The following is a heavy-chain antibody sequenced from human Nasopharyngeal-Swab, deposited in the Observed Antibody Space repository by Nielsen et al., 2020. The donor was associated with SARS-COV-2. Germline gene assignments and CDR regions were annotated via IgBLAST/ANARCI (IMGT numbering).Heavy chain of an antibody. J-gene: IGHJ6*02. Sequence: SVKVSCKASGGTFSSYAISWVRQAPGQGLEWMGGIIPIFGTANYAQKFQGRVTITADKSTSTAYMELSSLRSEDPAVYYCARDRAYCSSTSCYQSGGTYYYYYYGMDVWGQGTTVTVSS. V-gene: IGHV1-69*06. CDR3: ARDRAYCSSTSCYQSGGTYYYYYYGMDV. D-gene: IGHD2-2*01. CDR2: IIPIFGTA. CDR1: GGTFSSYA.